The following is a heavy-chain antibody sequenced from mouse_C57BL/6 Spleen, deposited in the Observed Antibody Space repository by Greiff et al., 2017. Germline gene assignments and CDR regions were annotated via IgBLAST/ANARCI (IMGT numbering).Heavy chain of an antibody. CDR3: ARGIYYDYDVGFDY. CDR2: IYPGSGST. D-gene: IGHD2-4*01. J-gene: IGHJ2*01. V-gene: IGHV1-55*01. Sequence: QVQLQQSGAELVKPGASVKMSCKASGYTFTSYWITWVKQRPGQGLEWIGDIYPGSGSTNYNEKFKSKATLTVDTSSSTAYMQLSSLTSEDSAVYYCARGIYYDYDVGFDYWGQGTTLTVSS. CDR1: GYTFTSYW.